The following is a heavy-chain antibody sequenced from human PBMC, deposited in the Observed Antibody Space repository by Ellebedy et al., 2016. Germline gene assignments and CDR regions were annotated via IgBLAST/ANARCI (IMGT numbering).Heavy chain of an antibody. CDR2: IFPDDSST. Sequence: GESLKISCKGSGYSFPNYWIGWVRQMPGKGLEWIGTIFPDDSSTTYSPSFQGQVTISADKSISTAYLQWSSLKASDTAIYYCARDTAFSYWGQGTLVTVSS. CDR3: ARDTAFSY. D-gene: IGHD5-18*01. V-gene: IGHV5-51*01. J-gene: IGHJ4*02. CDR1: GYSFPNYW.